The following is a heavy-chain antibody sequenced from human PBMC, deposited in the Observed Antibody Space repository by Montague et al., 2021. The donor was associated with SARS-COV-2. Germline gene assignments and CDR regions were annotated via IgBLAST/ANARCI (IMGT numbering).Heavy chain of an antibody. V-gene: IGHV4-34*01. Sequence: SETLSLTCAVYGVSFSGYYWSWIRQPPGKGLEWIGDINHSGSTNYNPSLKSRVSISVDTSKNQFSLKLNSVTAADTAVYYCARAIVDVTMMVVVMTGVEHYFDFWGQGTLVTVSS. CDR2: INHSGST. J-gene: IGHJ4*02. D-gene: IGHD3-22*01. CDR1: GVSFSGYY. CDR3: ARAIVDVTMMVVVMTGVEHYFDF.